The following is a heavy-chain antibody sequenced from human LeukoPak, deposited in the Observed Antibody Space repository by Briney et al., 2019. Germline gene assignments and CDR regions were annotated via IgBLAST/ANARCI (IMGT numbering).Heavy chain of an antibody. J-gene: IGHJ3*02. D-gene: IGHD5-12*01. Sequence: PSETLSLTCTVSGGSISSYYCSWIRQPPGTGLEWIGYIYYSESTNYNPSLKSRVTISVDTSKNQFSLKLSSVTAADTAVYYCARGAPGLANAFDIWGQGTMVTVSS. CDR1: GGSISSYY. CDR3: ARGAPGLANAFDI. CDR2: IYYSEST. V-gene: IGHV4-59*01.